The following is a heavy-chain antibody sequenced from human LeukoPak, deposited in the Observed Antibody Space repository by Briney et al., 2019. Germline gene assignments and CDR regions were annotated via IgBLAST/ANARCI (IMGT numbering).Heavy chain of an antibody. CDR2: INHSGST. V-gene: IGHV4-34*01. J-gene: IGHJ4*02. CDR1: GGSFSGYY. Sequence: PSETLSLTCAVYGGSFSGYYWSWIRQPPGKGLEWIGEINHSGSTNYNPSLKSRVTISVDTSKNQFSLKLSSVTAADTAVYYCARGFRSGLWFGELFDYWGQGPWSPSPQ. D-gene: IGHD3-10*01. CDR3: ARGFRSGLWFGELFDY.